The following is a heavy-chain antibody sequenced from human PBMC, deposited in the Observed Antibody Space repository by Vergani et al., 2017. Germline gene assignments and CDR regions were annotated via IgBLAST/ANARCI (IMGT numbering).Heavy chain of an antibody. V-gene: IGHV3-23*01. J-gene: IGHJ6*02. CDR1: GFTFSSFA. D-gene: IGHD3-9*01. Sequence: EVQLLESGGGLVQPGGSLRLSCAASGFTFSSFAMSWVRQAPGKGLEWVSAISGSGGSTYYADSVKGRFTISRDNSKNTLYLQMNSLRAEDTAVYYCAKDNRTPYYDILTVYYRHYYYGMDVWGQGTTVTVSS. CDR3: AKDNRTPYYDILTVYYRHYYYGMDV. CDR2: ISGSGGST.